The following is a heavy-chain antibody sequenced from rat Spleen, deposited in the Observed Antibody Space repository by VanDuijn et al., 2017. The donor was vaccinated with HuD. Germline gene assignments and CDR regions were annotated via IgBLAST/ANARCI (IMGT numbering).Heavy chain of an antibody. Sequence: QVQLQQSGTELAKPGSSVKISCKASGYTFTSYDISWIKQTTGQGLEYIGYINTGSGGTYYNEKFKGKATLTVDKSSSTAFMQLSSLTPEDTAVYYCARDGGYYFDYWGQGVMVTVSS. V-gene: IGHV1-57*01. D-gene: IGHD1-12*02. CDR3: ARDGGYYFDY. CDR1: GYTFTSYD. CDR2: INTGSGGT. J-gene: IGHJ2*01.